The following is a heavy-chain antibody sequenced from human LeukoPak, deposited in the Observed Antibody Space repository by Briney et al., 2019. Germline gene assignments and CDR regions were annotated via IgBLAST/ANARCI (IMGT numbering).Heavy chain of an antibody. Sequence: KAGGSLRLSCAASGFTFSDYYMSWIRQAPGKGLEWVSYISSSGSTIYYADSVKGRFTISRDNARNSLYLQMNSLRAEDTAVYYCARAGLSDYGDVFDYWGQGTLVTVSS. D-gene: IGHD4-17*01. CDR1: GFTFSDYY. CDR2: ISSSGSTI. V-gene: IGHV3-11*01. J-gene: IGHJ4*02. CDR3: ARAGLSDYGDVFDY.